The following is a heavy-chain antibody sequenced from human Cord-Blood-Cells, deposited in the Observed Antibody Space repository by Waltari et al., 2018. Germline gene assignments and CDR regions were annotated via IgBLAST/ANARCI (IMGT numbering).Heavy chain of an antibody. Sequence: QVQLQQWGAGLLKPSETLSLTCAASGGSFIGYYWSCIRQPPGKGLELIGEINHRRSTNYNPSLKSRVTISVDTSKNQFSLKLSSVTAADTAVYYCARDIVGANDAFDIWGQGTMVTVSS. CDR3: ARDIVGANDAFDI. V-gene: IGHV4-34*01. J-gene: IGHJ3*02. CDR1: GGSFIGYY. D-gene: IGHD1-26*01. CDR2: INHRRST.